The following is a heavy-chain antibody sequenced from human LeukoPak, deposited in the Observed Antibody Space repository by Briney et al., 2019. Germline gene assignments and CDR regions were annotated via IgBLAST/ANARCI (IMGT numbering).Heavy chain of an antibody. J-gene: IGHJ4*02. CDR1: GFTFSSYG. CDR2: IWYDGSNK. V-gene: IGHV3-33*08. CDR3: ARARDSSGYYYIY. D-gene: IGHD3-22*01. Sequence: PGRSLRLSCAASGFTFSSYGMHWVRQAPGKGLEWVAVIWYDGSNKYYADSVKGRFTISRDNSKNTLYLQMNSLRAEDTAVYYCARARDSSGYYYIYWGQGTLVTVSS.